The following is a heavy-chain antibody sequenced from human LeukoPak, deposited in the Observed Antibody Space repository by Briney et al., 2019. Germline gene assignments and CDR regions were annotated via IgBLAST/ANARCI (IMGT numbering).Heavy chain of an antibody. V-gene: IGHV4-31*03. J-gene: IGHJ3*02. Sequence: SETLSLTCTVSGGSISSGGYSWSWIRQHPGKGLEWIGYIYYSGSTYYNPSLKSRVTISVDTSKNQFSLKLPSVTAADTAVYYFARGGYYDAFDIWGQGTMVTVSS. CDR1: GGSISSGGYS. CDR2: IYYSGST. D-gene: IGHD2-8*01. CDR3: ARGGYYDAFDI.